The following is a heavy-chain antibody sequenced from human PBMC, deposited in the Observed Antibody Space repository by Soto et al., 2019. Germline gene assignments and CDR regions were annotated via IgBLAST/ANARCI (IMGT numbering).Heavy chain of an antibody. D-gene: IGHD3-10*01. CDR1: GFTFSAFA. CDR2: ITGSGGST. V-gene: IGHV3-23*01. CDR3: AKDDRLLDYGSDRLTNYFDY. Sequence: GGSLRLSCAASGFTFSAFAMNWVRQAPWKGLEWVSAITGSGGSTYYVDSVKGRFTISRDNSKNTLHLQMNSLRAEDTAVYYCAKDDRLLDYGSDRLTNYFDYWGQGTLVTVSS. J-gene: IGHJ4*02.